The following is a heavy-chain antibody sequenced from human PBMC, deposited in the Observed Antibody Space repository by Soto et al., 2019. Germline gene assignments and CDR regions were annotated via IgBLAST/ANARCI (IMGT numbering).Heavy chain of an antibody. CDR1: GFTFSSYA. D-gene: IGHD4-17*01. CDR3: ARRHDYGDFGYYGMDV. CDR2: ISYDGSNK. V-gene: IGHV3-30-3*01. Sequence: QVQLVESGGGVVQPGRSLRLSCAASGFTFSSYAMHWVRQAPGKGLEWVAVISYDGSNKYYADSVKGRFTISRDNSKNTLYLQMNSLRAEDTAVYYCARRHDYGDFGYYGMDVWGQGTTVTFSS. J-gene: IGHJ6*02.